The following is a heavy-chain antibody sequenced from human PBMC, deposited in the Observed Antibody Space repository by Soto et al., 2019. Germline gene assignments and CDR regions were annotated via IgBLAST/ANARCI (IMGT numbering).Heavy chain of an antibody. J-gene: IGHJ4*02. Sequence: SETLSLTCTVSGGSISSGGYYWSWIRQHPGKGLGWIGYIYYSGSTYYNPSLKSRVTISVDTSKNQFSLKLSSVTAADTAVYYCAAQGGDCSSTSCLDYWGQGTLVTVSS. V-gene: IGHV4-31*03. D-gene: IGHD2-2*01. CDR1: GGSISSGGYY. CDR3: AAQGGDCSSTSCLDY. CDR2: IYYSGST.